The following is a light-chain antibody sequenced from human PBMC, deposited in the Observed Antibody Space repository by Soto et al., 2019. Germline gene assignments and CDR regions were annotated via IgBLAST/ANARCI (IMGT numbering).Light chain of an antibody. CDR3: SSYAGSNNWM. J-gene: IGLJ3*02. CDR2: EVN. CDR1: SSDVGGYNY. Sequence: QSALTQPPSASGSPGQSVTISCTGTSSDVGGYNYVSWYQQHPDKAPKLIIYEVNKRPSGVPDRFSGSKSGNTASLTVSGLQAEDEADYYCSSYAGSNNWMFGGGTKLTVL. V-gene: IGLV2-8*01.